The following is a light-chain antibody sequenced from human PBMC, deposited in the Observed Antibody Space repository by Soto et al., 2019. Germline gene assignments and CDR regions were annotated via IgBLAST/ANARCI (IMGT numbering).Light chain of an antibody. V-gene: IGKV3-20*01. CDR3: QQYGGSAPWT. J-gene: IGKJ1*01. CDR2: GAS. CDR1: QTVNNNY. Sequence: EIVLTQPPGPLSVSPGDRVTLSCRAIQTVNNNYLAWYQQKPGQAPRLLFYGASTPATGTPARFSGSGSGTHFTITVSGLEPEDFAVYCCQQYGGSAPWTFGPGTKVDMK.